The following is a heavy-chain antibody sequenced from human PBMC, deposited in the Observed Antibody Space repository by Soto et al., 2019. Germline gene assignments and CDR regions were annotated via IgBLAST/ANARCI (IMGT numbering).Heavy chain of an antibody. V-gene: IGHV4-59*01. J-gene: IGHJ4*02. CDR2: IYYTGST. CDR1: GGSITTSY. Sequence: SSETLSLTCTVSGGSITTSYWNWIRQPPGKGLEWIGYIYYTGSTNYNPSLKSRVTISVDTSKNRFSLKLRSVTAADTDVYYYATYLEMDRFGIFDFWGPGTLVTVPS. D-gene: IGHD2-2*03. CDR3: ATYLEMDRFGIFDF.